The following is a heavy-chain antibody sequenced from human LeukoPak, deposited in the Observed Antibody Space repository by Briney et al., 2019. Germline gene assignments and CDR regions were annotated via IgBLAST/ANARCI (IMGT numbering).Heavy chain of an antibody. V-gene: IGHV1-2*02. D-gene: IGHD6-13*01. CDR3: AREGIAAAGTYAFDI. Sequence: ASVKVSCKASGYIFTGYYMHWVRQAPGQGLEWMGWINPNSGGTNYAQKFQGRVTMTRDTSISTAYMELSRLRSDDTAVYYCAREGIAAAGTYAFDIWGQGTMVTVSS. J-gene: IGHJ3*02. CDR2: INPNSGGT. CDR1: GYIFTGYY.